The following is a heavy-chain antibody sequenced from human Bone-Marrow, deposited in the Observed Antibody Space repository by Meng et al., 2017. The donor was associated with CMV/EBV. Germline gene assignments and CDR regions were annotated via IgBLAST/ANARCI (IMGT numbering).Heavy chain of an antibody. D-gene: IGHD6-13*01. CDR2: ISAYNGNT. CDR1: GYTFTNYV. Sequence: ASVKVSCKASGYTFTNYVISWVRQAPGQGLEWMGWISAYNGNTHFAQKFQGRVTMTTDTSTSTAYMELRSLRSDDTAVYYCARRAAAPPYYGMDVWGQGTTVTVSS. CDR3: ARRAAAPPYYGMDV. J-gene: IGHJ6*02. V-gene: IGHV1-18*01.